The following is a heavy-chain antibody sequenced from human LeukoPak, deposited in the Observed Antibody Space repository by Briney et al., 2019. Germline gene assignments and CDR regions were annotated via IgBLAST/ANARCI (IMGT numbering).Heavy chain of an antibody. CDR2: ISSSSTI. J-gene: IGHJ3*02. Sequence: GGSLRLSCAASGFTFSSYGMNWVRQAPGKGLEWVSYISSSSTIYYADSVKGRFTISRDNAKNSLYLQMNSLRDEDTAVYYCARVGYAFDIWGQGTMVTVSS. V-gene: IGHV3-48*02. CDR1: GFTFSSYG. CDR3: ARVGYAFDI.